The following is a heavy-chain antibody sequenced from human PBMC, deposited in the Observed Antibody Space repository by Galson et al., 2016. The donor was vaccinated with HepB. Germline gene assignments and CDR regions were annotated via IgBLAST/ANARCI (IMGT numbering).Heavy chain of an antibody. CDR3: TRDRFCISTSCYVEYYYGMDV. D-gene: IGHD2-2*01. J-gene: IGHJ6*02. CDR1: TFTFSNYW. Sequence: ADSTFTFSNYWMTWVRQAPGKGLEWVANIKPDGSEKYYVDSVKGRFTISRDDAKNSLYLQMNSLRAEDTAVYYCTRDRFCISTSCYVEYYYGMDVWGQGTTVTVSS. CDR2: IKPDGSEK. V-gene: IGHV3-7*01.